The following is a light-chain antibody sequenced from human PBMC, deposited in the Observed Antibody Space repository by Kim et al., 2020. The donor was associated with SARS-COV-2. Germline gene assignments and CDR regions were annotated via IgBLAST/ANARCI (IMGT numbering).Light chain of an antibody. Sequence: DIVMTQSPAILSLSPGDTATISCRASESVSSNLAWYQQKPGQAPRLLIYGASSRATGVPARFSGRGSGADFTLTITNLQSEDFAVYYCQQYNNWPPITFGQGTRLEIK. CDR1: ESVSSN. V-gene: IGKV3-15*01. J-gene: IGKJ5*01. CDR2: GAS. CDR3: QQYNNWPPIT.